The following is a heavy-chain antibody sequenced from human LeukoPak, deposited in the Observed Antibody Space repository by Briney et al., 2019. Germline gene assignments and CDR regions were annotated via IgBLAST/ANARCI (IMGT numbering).Heavy chain of an antibody. J-gene: IGHJ4*02. D-gene: IGHD2-2*03. Sequence: ETLSLTCTVAGGSLSSNYWSWIRQPPGKGLEGIGCVYYSGATTYNPSLKSRVTISVDTSKNQFSLKLTSVTAADTAVYYCARDGLSWILDSWGQGTLVTVSS. CDR2: VYYSGAT. V-gene: IGHV4-59*01. CDR3: ARDGLSWILDS. CDR1: GGSLSSNY.